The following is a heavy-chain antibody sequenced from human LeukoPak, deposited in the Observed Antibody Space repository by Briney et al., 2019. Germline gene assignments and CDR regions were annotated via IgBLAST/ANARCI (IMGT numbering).Heavy chain of an antibody. D-gene: IGHD3-10*01. Sequence: GGSLRLSCAASGFIFGDHAMSWVRQAPGKGLGCVGFIRSKAYGGTTEYAASVKGRFTISRDDSKGIAYLQMNSLKTEDTAVYYCSRGPILLWLHNGMDVWGQGATVTVSS. CDR2: IRSKAYGGTT. CDR1: GFIFGDHA. J-gene: IGHJ6*02. CDR3: SRGPILLWLHNGMDV. V-gene: IGHV3-49*04.